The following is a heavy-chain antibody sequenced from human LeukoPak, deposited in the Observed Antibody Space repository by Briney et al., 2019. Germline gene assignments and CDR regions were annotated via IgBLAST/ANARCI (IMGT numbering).Heavy chain of an antibody. J-gene: IGHJ3*02. V-gene: IGHV4-61*02. CDR1: GGSISSGSYY. CDR2: IYTSGST. CDR3: AGGVPPTDAFDI. D-gene: IGHD3-16*01. Sequence: PSETLSLTCTVSGGSISSGSYYWSWIRQPAGKGLEWIGRIYTSGSTNYNPSLKSRVTISVDTSKNQFSLKLSSVTAADTAVYYCAGGVPPTDAFDIWGQGTMVTASS.